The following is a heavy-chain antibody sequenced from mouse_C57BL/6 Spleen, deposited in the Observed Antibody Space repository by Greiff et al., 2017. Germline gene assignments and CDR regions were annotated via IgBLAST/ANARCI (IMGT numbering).Heavy chain of an antibody. Sequence: VQLQQSGAELVRPGASVKLSCTASGFNIKDDYMHWVKQRPEQGLEWIGWIDPENGDTEYASKFQGKATITADTSSNTAYLQLSSLTSEDTAVYYCTRGGGSSYGFAYWGQGTLVTVSA. V-gene: IGHV14-4*01. J-gene: IGHJ3*01. D-gene: IGHD1-1*01. CDR3: TRGGGSSYGFAY. CDR2: IDPENGDT. CDR1: GFNIKDDY.